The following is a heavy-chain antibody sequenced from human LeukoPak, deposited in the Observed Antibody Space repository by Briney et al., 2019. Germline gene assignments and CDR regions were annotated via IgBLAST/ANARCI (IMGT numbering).Heavy chain of an antibody. D-gene: IGHD6-19*01. CDR2: IYSGGST. J-gene: IGHJ4*02. Sequence: GGSLRLSCAASGFTVSSNYMSWVRQAPGKGLEWVSVIYSGGSTYYADSVKGRFTISRDNSKNTLYLQMNSLRAEDAAVYYCASTVAGTLRDYWGQGTLVTVSS. CDR3: ASTVAGTLRDY. CDR1: GFTVSSNY. V-gene: IGHV3-53*01.